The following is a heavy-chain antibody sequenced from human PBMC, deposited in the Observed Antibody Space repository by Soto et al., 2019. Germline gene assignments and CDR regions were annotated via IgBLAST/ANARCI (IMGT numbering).Heavy chain of an antibody. V-gene: IGHV4-59*01. CDR3: ARSPYYSNFEY. Sequence: PSETLSLTCTVSGGSISSYYWSWIRQPPGKGLEWIGYIYYSGSTNYNPSLKSRVTISVDTSKNQFSLKLSSVTAADTAVYYCARSPYYSNFEYWGHGTRVTVSS. CDR2: IYYSGST. CDR1: GGSISSYY. J-gene: IGHJ4*01. D-gene: IGHD3-22*01.